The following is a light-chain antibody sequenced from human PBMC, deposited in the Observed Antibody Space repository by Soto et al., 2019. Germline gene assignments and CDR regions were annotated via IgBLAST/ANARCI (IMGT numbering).Light chain of an antibody. J-gene: IGKJ4*01. V-gene: IGKV1-39*01. Sequence: DIQMTQSPSSLSASVGDRVTITCRASQSISSYLNWYQQKPGKAPKLLIYAASSLQSGVPSRFSGSGSGTDFTLTISSLQXEDFATYYCQQSYSTPPKLTFGGGTKVDIK. CDR3: QQSYSTPPKLT. CDR2: AAS. CDR1: QSISSY.